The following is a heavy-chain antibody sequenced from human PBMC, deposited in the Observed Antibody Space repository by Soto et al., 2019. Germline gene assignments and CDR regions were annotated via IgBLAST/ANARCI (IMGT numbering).Heavy chain of an antibody. D-gene: IGHD3-3*01. CDR1: GFTFRSYA. V-gene: IGHV3-23*01. CDR3: GKSDYDFGSGRVYFNQ. J-gene: IGHJ4*02. CDR2: ISDSGDRI. Sequence: GGSLRLSCAASGFTFRSYAMTWVRQAPGKGLEWVSSISDSGDRIYYADAVRGRFTISRDNSKNTVYLQMNSLRAEDTAVYYCGKSDYDFGSGRVYFNQWAQGTLVTAPQ.